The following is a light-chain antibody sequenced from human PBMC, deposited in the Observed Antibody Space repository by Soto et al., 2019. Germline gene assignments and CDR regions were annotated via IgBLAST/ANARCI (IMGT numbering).Light chain of an antibody. V-gene: IGLV1-36*01. CDR1: RPNIGNNA. CDR3: ASWDDSLNGVV. CDR2: YDD. J-gene: IGLJ2*01. Sequence: QSVLTQPPSVSEAPRQRVTISCSGSRPNIGNNAVNWYQQFPGKAPKLLIYYDDLLSSGVSDRFSGSKSGTSASLAISGLQSEDEADYYCASWDDSLNGVVFGGGTKVTVL.